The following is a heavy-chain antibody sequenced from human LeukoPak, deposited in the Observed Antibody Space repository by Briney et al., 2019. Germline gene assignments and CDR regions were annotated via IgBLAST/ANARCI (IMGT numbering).Heavy chain of an antibody. CDR3: ARDADTAMVIGYYFDY. V-gene: IGHV3-30-3*01. CDR2: ISYDGSNK. J-gene: IGHJ4*02. Sequence: GGSLRLSCAASGFTFSSYAMHWVRRAPGKGLEWVAVISYDGSNKYYADSVKGRFTISRDNSKNTLYLQMNSLRAEDTAVYYCARDADTAMVIGYYFDYWGQGTLVTVSS. CDR1: GFTFSSYA. D-gene: IGHD5-18*01.